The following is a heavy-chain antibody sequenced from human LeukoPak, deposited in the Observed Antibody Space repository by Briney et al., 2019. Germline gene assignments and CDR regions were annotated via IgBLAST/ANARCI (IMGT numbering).Heavy chain of an antibody. Sequence: SETLSLTCTVSGVSVSSGSYYWSWIRQPPGKGLEWIVYIYYSGSTNYNPSLKSRVTISVDTSKNQFSLKLSSVTAADTAVYYCARGGYSYGPPHFDLWGRGTLVTVSS. CDR3: ARGGYSYGPPHFDL. CDR1: GVSVSSGSYY. CDR2: IYYSGST. J-gene: IGHJ2*01. V-gene: IGHV4-61*01. D-gene: IGHD5-18*01.